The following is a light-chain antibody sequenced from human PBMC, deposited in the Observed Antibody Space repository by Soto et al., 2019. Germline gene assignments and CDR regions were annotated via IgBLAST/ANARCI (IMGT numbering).Light chain of an antibody. V-gene: IGLV2-11*01. CDR1: TTDVGSSDY. CDR2: DVT. Sequence: QSALSRSVSGSPGQSVTLSCTGATTDVGSSDYVSWYQQHPGKAPKLLIYDVTKRPAGVPTRFSGSRSDKTASLTISGLQTEDEADYYCCCFAGSNTYIFGGGTKLTVL. CDR3: CCFAGSNTYI. J-gene: IGLJ2*01.